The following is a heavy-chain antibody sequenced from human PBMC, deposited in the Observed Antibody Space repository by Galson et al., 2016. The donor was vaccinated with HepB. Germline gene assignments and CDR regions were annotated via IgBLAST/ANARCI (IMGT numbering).Heavy chain of an antibody. Sequence: SLRLSCAASGFSFSAYSMNWVRQAPGKALEWVSYISSGGTTRFYAASLKDRFTISRDDAQDSLYLQMDSLSDGDTAVYYCARGAYCSGACYSDNYYYSALDVWGQGTTVAVSS. CDR3: ARGAYCSGACYSDNYYYSALDV. CDR1: GFSFSAYS. CDR2: ISSGGTTR. J-gene: IGHJ6*02. D-gene: IGHD2-21*02. V-gene: IGHV3-48*02.